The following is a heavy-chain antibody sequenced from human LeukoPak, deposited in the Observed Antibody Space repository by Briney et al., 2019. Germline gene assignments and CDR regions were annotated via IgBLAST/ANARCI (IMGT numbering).Heavy chain of an antibody. CDR1: GFTFSSYW. Sequence: GGSLRLSCAASGFTFSSYWMSWVRQAPGKGLEWVANIKQDGSEKYYVDSVKGRFTISRDNAKNSLYLQMSSLRAEDTAVYYCARGSGYSSGWYYTWDYYYGMDVRGQGTTVTVSS. CDR3: ARGSGYSSGWYYTWDYYYGMDV. J-gene: IGHJ6*02. D-gene: IGHD6-19*01. CDR2: IKQDGSEK. V-gene: IGHV3-7*01.